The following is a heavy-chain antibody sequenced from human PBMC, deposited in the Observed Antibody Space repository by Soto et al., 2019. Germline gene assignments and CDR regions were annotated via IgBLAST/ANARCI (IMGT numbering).Heavy chain of an antibody. D-gene: IGHD1-26*01. Sequence: SETLSLTCTVSGGSISSYYWSWIRQPPGKGLEWIGYIYYSGSTNYNPSLKSRGTISVDTSKNHFSLKLSSVTAADTAVYYCARERHRSELSNPYYDYCGQGTLVTLS. CDR2: IYYSGST. CDR1: GGSISSYY. J-gene: IGHJ4*02. CDR3: ARERHRSELSNPYYDY. V-gene: IGHV4-59*01.